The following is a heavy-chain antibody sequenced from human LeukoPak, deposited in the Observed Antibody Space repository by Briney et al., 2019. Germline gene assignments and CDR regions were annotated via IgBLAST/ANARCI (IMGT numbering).Heavy chain of an antibody. CDR1: GFTFTTYW. J-gene: IGHJ4*02. CDR3: ARLGYSGYSDLAY. V-gene: IGHV3-7*01. CDR2: INQDGSEK. Sequence: PGGSLRLSCAAFGFTFTTYWMSWVRQAPGKGLEWVANINQDGSEKKYVDSVRGRFTISRDNAKNSLYLQMNSLRAGDTAVYYCARLGYSGYSDLAYWGQGTLVTVSS. D-gene: IGHD5-12*01.